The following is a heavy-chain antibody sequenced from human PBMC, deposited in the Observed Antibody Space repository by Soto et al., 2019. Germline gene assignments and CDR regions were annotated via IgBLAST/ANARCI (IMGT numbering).Heavy chain of an antibody. D-gene: IGHD5-12*01. Sequence: ASVKVSCKGAGYTFSNYYMHWVRQAPGQGLEWMGIINPSGDSTSYAQEFQGRVTMTRETSTSTLYMELSSLRSEDTAVYYCARATRSGSPHFDHWGQGTLVTVS. V-gene: IGHV1-46*01. CDR1: GYTFSNYY. J-gene: IGHJ4*02. CDR3: ARATRSGSPHFDH. CDR2: INPSGDST.